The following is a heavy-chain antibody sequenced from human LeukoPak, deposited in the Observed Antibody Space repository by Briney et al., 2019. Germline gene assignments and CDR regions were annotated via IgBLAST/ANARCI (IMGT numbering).Heavy chain of an antibody. V-gene: IGHV4-30-4*01. CDR3: ARGIAAAGTTSSYYFDY. D-gene: IGHD6-13*01. J-gene: IGHJ4*02. CDR2: IYYSGST. Sequence: SETLSLTCTVSGGSISGYYWSWIRQPPGKGLEWIGYIYYSGSTYYNPSLKSRVTISVDTSKNQFSLKLSSVTAADTAVYYCARGIAAAGTTSSYYFDYWGQGTLVTVSS. CDR1: GGSISGYY.